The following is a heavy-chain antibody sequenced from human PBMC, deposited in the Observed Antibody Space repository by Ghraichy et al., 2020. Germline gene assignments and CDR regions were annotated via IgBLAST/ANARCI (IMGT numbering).Heavy chain of an antibody. V-gene: IGHV3-23*01. Sequence: GESLNISCAASGFTFSSYAMSWVRQAPGKGLEWVSAISGSGGSTYYADSVKGRFTISRDNSKNTLYLQMNSLRAEDTAVYYFAKAGPMYYDILTGGSFGMDVWGQGTTVTVSS. J-gene: IGHJ6*02. CDR1: GFTFSSYA. CDR3: AKAGPMYYDILTGGSFGMDV. D-gene: IGHD3-9*01. CDR2: ISGSGGST.